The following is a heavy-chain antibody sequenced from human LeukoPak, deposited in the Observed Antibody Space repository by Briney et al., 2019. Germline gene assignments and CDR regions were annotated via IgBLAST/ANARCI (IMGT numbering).Heavy chain of an antibody. J-gene: IGHJ4*02. CDR1: GGSFSPYY. V-gene: IGHV4-34*01. Sequence: PWETLSLTCAVYGGSFSPYYWSWISQPPGKGLEWIGEINHSGSTNYNPSLKSRVTISVDTSKNQFSLRLSSVTAADTAVYYCARGGFYCGGDCYVDYWGQGTLVTVSS. CDR2: INHSGST. D-gene: IGHD2-21*02. CDR3: ARGGFYCGGDCYVDY.